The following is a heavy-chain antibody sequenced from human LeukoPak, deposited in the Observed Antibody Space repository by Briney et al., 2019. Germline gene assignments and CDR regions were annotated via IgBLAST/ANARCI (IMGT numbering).Heavy chain of an antibody. D-gene: IGHD3-22*01. V-gene: IGHV3-21*01. CDR2: ISSSSSYI. J-gene: IGHJ4*02. CDR3: ARDAKLYDSSGALDY. Sequence: AGGSLGLSCAASGFTFSSYSMNWVRQAPGKGLEWVSSISSSSSYIYYADSVKGRFTISRDNAKNSLYLQMNSLRAEDTAVYYCARDAKLYDSSGALDYWGQGTLVTVSS. CDR1: GFTFSSYS.